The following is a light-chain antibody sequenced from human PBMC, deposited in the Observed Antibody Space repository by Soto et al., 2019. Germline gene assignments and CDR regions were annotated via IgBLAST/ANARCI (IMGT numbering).Light chain of an antibody. CDR3: QHYYSTPLT. Sequence: DIVMTQSPDSLAVSLGERATINCKSSQSVLYSSNSKNYLAWYQQKPGQPPKLLIYWASTRESGVPDRFSGSGSGTEFTLTISSLQAEDVAVYYCQHYYSTPLTFGGGTKVEIK. J-gene: IGKJ4*01. V-gene: IGKV4-1*01. CDR1: QSVLYSSNSKNY. CDR2: WAS.